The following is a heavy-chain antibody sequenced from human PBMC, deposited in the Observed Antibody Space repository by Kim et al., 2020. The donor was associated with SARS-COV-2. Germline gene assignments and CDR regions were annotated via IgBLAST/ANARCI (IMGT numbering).Heavy chain of an antibody. V-gene: IGHV4-39*07. D-gene: IGHD3-22*01. CDR3: ASSYYDSSGLGDY. J-gene: IGHJ4*02. Sequence: YTPPRQSRVTISVDTSKNQFSLKLSSVTAADTAVYYCASSYYDSSGLGDYWGQGTLVTVSS.